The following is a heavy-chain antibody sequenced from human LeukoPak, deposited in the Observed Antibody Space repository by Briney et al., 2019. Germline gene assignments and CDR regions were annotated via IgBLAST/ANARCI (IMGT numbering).Heavy chain of an antibody. CDR3: ARHTTTENMGGLGY. J-gene: IGHJ4*02. CDR1: GYTFTNFW. Sequence: GESLKISCQGSGYTFTNFWIVWVRQMPGKGLEWMGIIYPGDSDTKYSPSFQGHITISADKSISTAYLQWSSLKASDTAMFYCARHTTTENMGGLGYWGQGTLVTVSS. CDR2: IYPGDSDT. D-gene: IGHD1-26*01. V-gene: IGHV5-51*01.